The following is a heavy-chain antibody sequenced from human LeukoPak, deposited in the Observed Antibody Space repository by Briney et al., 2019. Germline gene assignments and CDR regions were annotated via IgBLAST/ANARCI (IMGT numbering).Heavy chain of an antibody. J-gene: IGHJ4*02. V-gene: IGHV3-48*03. CDR3: ARGHYYDSSGYDY. Sequence: GGFLRLSCAASGFTFSSYEMMLDRQAPGKGLEWISYISSSGSTIYSADSVKGRFTISRDNPKNSLYLQMNSLRAEDTAVYYCARGHYYDSSGYDYWGQGTLVTVSS. CDR2: ISSSGSTI. CDR1: GFTFSSYE. D-gene: IGHD3-22*01.